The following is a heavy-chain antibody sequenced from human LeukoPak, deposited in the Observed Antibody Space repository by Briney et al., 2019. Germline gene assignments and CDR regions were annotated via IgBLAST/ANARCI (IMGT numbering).Heavy chain of an antibody. Sequence: ASVKLSCEASGYTFTAYDIHWVRQAPGHGLEWVAYINSNSGGTNYAQKVQGRVTMTRDTSKSTVYLELSRLRSEDTAVYYCARRYYDTSGYYFYPWGQGTLVTVSS. CDR3: ARRYYDTSGYYFYP. J-gene: IGHJ5*02. CDR2: INSNSGGT. D-gene: IGHD3-22*01. CDR1: GYTFTAYD. V-gene: IGHV1-2*02.